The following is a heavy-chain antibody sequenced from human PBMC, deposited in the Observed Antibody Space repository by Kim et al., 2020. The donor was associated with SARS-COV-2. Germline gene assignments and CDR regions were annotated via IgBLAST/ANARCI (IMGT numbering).Heavy chain of an antibody. J-gene: IGHJ4*02. D-gene: IGHD6-13*01. CDR2: T. V-gene: IGHV4-4*02. CDR3: ARRAAAGTIDY. Sequence: TNYNPSLKSRVTISVDKSKNQFSLQLSSVTAADTAVYYCARRAAAGTIDYWGQGTLVTVSS.